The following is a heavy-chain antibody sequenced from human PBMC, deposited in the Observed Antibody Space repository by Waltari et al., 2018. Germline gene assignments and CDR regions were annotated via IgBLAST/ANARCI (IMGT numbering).Heavy chain of an antibody. Sequence: EVQLVQSGAEVKKPGESLKISCKGSGYSFTSYLIGWVRQLPGQGLEWMGIIYPGDSDTRYSPSFQGQVTISADKSISTAYLQWSSLKASDTAMYYCARRRAPSGGSCYYCGGFDYWGQGTLVTVSS. V-gene: IGHV5-51*03. CDR3: ARRRAPSGGSCYYCGGFDY. CDR1: GYSFTSYL. D-gene: IGHD2-15*01. CDR2: IYPGDSDT. J-gene: IGHJ4*02.